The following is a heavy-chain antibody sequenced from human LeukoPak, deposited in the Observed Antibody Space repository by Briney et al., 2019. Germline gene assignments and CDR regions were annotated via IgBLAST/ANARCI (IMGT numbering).Heavy chain of an antibody. CDR1: GFIFRNYV. V-gene: IGHV3-23*01. Sequence: GGSLRLSCAASGFIFRNYVMGWVRQDPGKGIQWVSIINGSGSFTSYADSVKGRFTISRDNSKNTLDLKMNSLRADDTAVYYCARESELYPLDYWGQGTLVTVSS. CDR2: INGSGSFT. D-gene: IGHD1-7*01. CDR3: ARESELYPLDY. J-gene: IGHJ4*02.